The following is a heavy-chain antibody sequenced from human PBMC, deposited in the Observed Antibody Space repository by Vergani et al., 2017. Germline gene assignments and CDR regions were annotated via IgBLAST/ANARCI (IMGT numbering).Heavy chain of an antibody. V-gene: IGHV3-30*02. Sequence: QVQLVESGGGVVQPGGSLRLSCAASGFIFRSYGMHWVRQAPGKGLEWVAFIRFDGSGKYYADSVKGRFTIPRDNSKNTQNLQMNSLRAEDTGVYYCAKESGTIFADFDYWGQGTLVTVSS. J-gene: IGHJ4*02. D-gene: IGHD1-1*01. CDR1: GFIFRSYG. CDR2: IRFDGSGK. CDR3: AKESGTIFADFDY.